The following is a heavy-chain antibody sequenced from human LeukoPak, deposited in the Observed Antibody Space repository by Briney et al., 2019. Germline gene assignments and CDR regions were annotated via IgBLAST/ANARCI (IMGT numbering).Heavy chain of an antibody. CDR2: IRSTANDYAT. D-gene: IGHD2-15*01. CDR1: GFTFSGSA. V-gene: IGHV3-73*01. CDR3: ARGGGMDEGYCSGGSCYAIDY. Sequence: GGSLRLSCAASGFTFSGSALHWVRQASGKGLEWVGRIRSTANDYATTYAASVKGRFTISRDDSKNSLYLQMNSLRAEDTGVYYCARGGGMDEGYCSGGSCYAIDYWGQGTLVTVSS. J-gene: IGHJ4*02.